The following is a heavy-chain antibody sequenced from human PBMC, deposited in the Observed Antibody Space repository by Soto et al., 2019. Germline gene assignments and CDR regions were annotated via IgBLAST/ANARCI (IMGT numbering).Heavy chain of an antibody. D-gene: IGHD3-10*01. Sequence: EVQLLESGGGLVQPGGSLRLSCAASGFTFSSYAMNWVRQAPGQGLEWVSAIFGSTGRTFYADSVKGRFTISRDNSQNTLYLQMNSLRAEDTAIYYCEKDSRVRSNSYDLGDDWGQGTLVTVSS. CDR1: GFTFSSYA. V-gene: IGHV3-23*01. CDR3: EKDSRVRSNSYDLGDD. J-gene: IGHJ4*02. CDR2: IFGSTGRT.